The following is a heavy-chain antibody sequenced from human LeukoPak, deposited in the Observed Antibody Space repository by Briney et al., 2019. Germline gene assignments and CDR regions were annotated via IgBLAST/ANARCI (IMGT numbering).Heavy chain of an antibody. V-gene: IGHV4-39*07. CDR3: ARANIVATMYFDY. Sequence: NPSETLSLTCTVSGGSISSSSYYWGWIRQPPGKGLEWIGSIYYSGSTYYNPSLKSRVTISVDTSKNQFSLKLSSVTAADTAVYYCARANIVATMYFDYWGQGTLVTVSS. CDR2: IYYSGST. J-gene: IGHJ4*02. D-gene: IGHD5-12*01. CDR1: GGSISSSSYY.